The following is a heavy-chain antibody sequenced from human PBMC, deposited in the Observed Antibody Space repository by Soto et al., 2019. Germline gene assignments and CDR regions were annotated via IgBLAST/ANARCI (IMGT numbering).Heavy chain of an antibody. CDR3: AKDSITFFDGVDV. J-gene: IGHJ6*02. V-gene: IGHV3-23*01. CDR2: ISDSAGST. CDR1: GFTFSSFA. Sequence: EVQLLESGGGLVQPGGSLRLSCAASGFTFSSFAMNWVRQAPGKGLEWVSTISDSAGSTHYADSVKDRFTISRDNSKNILYLQMNSLRAEDTAVYYCAKDSITFFDGVDVWGQGTTVTVSS. D-gene: IGHD3-10*01.